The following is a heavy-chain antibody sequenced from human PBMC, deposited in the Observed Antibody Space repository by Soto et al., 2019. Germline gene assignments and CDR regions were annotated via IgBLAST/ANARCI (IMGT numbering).Heavy chain of an antibody. J-gene: IGHJ4*02. Sequence: ESGGGLVKPGGSLRLSCAASGFSFGVYSMNWVRQAPGKGLEWLSSISTSSSHIYYADSLKGRFTISRDDAKNSLYLQMNSLRAEDTAVYYCARWAAAGLDYWGQGTLVTVSS. CDR1: GFSFGVYS. V-gene: IGHV3-21*01. D-gene: IGHD6-13*01. CDR3: ARWAAAGLDY. CDR2: ISTSSSHI.